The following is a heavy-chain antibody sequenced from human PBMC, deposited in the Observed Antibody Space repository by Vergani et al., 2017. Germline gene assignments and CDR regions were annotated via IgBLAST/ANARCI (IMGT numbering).Heavy chain of an antibody. V-gene: IGHV4-34*01. J-gene: IGHJ4*02. CDR1: GGSFSGYY. CDR2: INHSGST. D-gene: IGHD6-13*01. CDR3: AREGGSRGLDY. Sequence: QVQLQQWGAGLLKPSETLSLTCAVYGGSFSGYYWSWIRQPPGKGLEWIGEINHSGSTNYNPSLKSRVTISVDTSKNQFSLKLSSVTAADTVVYYCAREGGSRGLDYWGQGTLVTVSS.